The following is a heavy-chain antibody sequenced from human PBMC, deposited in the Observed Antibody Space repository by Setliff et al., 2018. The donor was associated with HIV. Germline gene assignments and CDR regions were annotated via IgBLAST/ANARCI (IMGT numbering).Heavy chain of an antibody. D-gene: IGHD3-16*01. V-gene: IGHV1-18*01. CDR1: GYSFTSYG. Sequence: ASVKVSCKASGYSFTSYGINWVRQAPGQGLEWMGWISPYNGNTDYAQNFQGRVTMTTDTSTSTVYMELRSLISDDTAVYYCARGVLITFGYQNWFDLWGQGTLVTVSS. CDR3: ARGVLITFGYQNWFDL. CDR2: ISPYNGNT. J-gene: IGHJ5*02.